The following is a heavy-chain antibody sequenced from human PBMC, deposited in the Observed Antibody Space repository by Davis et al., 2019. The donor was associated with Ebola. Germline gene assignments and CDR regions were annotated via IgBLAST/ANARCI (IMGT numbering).Heavy chain of an antibody. D-gene: IGHD3-22*01. CDR1: GFSFSSYW. J-gene: IGHJ4*02. CDR2: IKQDGSEK. CDR3: ARGIAYYYDLFDY. Sequence: GESLKISCAASGFSFSSYWMSWVRQAPGKGLEWVANIKQDGSEKYYVDSVEGRFTISRDNAKNSLYLQMNSLRDEDTAVYYCARGIAYYYDLFDYWGQGTLVTVSS. V-gene: IGHV3-7*01.